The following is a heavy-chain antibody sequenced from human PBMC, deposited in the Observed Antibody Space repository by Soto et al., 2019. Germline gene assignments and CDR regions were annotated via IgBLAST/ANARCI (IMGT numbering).Heavy chain of an antibody. CDR1: GYTFTSYG. J-gene: IGHJ6*02. V-gene: IGHV1-18*01. D-gene: IGHD2-15*01. Sequence: ASVKVSCKASGYTFTSYGISWVRQAPGQGLDWMGWISAYNGNTKYAQDLQGRVTMTTDTPTSTAYMELRSLRSDDTAVYYCARFSGGSYNTYYFYYGMDVWGQETTVTVSS. CDR2: ISAYNGNT. CDR3: ARFSGGSYNTYYFYYGMDV.